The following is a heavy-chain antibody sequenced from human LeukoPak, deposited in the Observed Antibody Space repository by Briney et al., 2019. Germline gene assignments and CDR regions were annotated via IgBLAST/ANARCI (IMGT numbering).Heavy chain of an antibody. CDR3: AKLVTYYYDSSDGYFDY. J-gene: IGHJ4*02. Sequence: GGSLRLSCAASGFTFSSYAMSWVRQAPGKGLEWVSVISGTGGSTYYADSVKGRFTISRDNSKNTLYLQMNSLEAEDTAVYYCAKLVTYYYDSSDGYFDYWGQGTLVTVSS. CDR1: GFTFSSYA. CDR2: ISGTGGST. D-gene: IGHD3-22*01. V-gene: IGHV3-23*01.